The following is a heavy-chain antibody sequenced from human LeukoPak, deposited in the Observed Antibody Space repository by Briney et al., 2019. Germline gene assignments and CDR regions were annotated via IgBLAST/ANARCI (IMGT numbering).Heavy chain of an antibody. CDR2: IRSTGIDT. Sequence: GGSLRLSCAASGFTFSGYALSWVRQAPGKGLEWVSAIRSTGIDTYYADSVKGRFTISRDNSKNTLYLQMNSLRAEDTAVYYCARELIAAAGTTADYWGQGTLVTVSS. J-gene: IGHJ4*02. V-gene: IGHV3-23*01. CDR3: ARELIAAAGTTADY. CDR1: GFTFSGYA. D-gene: IGHD6-13*01.